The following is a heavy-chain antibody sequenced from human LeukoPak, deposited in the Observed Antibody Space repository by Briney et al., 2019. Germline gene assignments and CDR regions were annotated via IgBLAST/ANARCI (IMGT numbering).Heavy chain of an antibody. CDR3: ARVCKGKAAAENY. CDR1: GGTFSSYA. CDR2: IIPIFGTA. V-gene: IGHV1-69*13. J-gene: IGHJ4*02. D-gene: IGHD6-13*01. Sequence: ASVKVSCKASGGTFSSYAISWVRQAPGQGLEWMGGIIPIFGTANYAQKFQGRVTITADESTSTAYMELSSLRSEDTAVYYCARVCKGKAAAENYWGQGTLVTVSS.